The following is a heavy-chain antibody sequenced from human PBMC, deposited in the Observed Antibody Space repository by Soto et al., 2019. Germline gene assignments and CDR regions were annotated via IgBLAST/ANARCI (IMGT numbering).Heavy chain of an antibody. CDR1: GFTFSSYA. CDR2: FSGIGGST. CDR3: AKTGTLRYFDWLLYPSGDAFDI. J-gene: IGHJ3*02. D-gene: IGHD3-9*01. V-gene: IGHV3-23*01. Sequence: GGSLRLSCAASGFTFSSYAMSWVRQAPGKGLEWVSSFSGIGGSTYYADSVKVRFTISRDNSKNTLYLQLNSLRAEDTAVYYCAKTGTLRYFDWLLYPSGDAFDIWGQGTMVTVSS.